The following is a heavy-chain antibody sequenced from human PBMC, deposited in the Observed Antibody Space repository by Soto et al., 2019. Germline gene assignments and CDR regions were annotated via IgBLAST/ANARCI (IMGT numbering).Heavy chain of an antibody. Sequence: EVQLVESGGGLVQPGGSLRLSCAASGFTFSSYWMSWVRQAPGKGLEWVANIKQDGSEKYYVDSVKGRFTISRDNVKNSLFLQMNNLRAEDTALYYCAGGRNSAVYWGQGTLVTVSS. V-gene: IGHV3-7*04. CDR1: GFTFSSYW. J-gene: IGHJ4*02. D-gene: IGHD4-4*01. CDR2: IKQDGSEK. CDR3: AGGRNSAVY.